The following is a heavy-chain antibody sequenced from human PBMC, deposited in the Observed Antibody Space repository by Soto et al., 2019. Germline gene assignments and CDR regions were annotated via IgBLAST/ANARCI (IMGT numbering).Heavy chain of an antibody. CDR2: TSSDGSTT. CDR3: ARDHCTTSTCYTVWLDP. V-gene: IGHV3-74*01. J-gene: IGHJ5*02. Sequence: EVQLVESGGGLVQPGGSLRLSCAASGFTFSSYWIHWVRQAPGKGLVWVSRTSSDGSTTNYADSVTGRFTISRDNAENTLYLQMSSLRADDTAVYYCARDHCTTSTCYTVWLDPWGQGTLVTVSS. CDR1: GFTFSSYW. D-gene: IGHD2-2*01.